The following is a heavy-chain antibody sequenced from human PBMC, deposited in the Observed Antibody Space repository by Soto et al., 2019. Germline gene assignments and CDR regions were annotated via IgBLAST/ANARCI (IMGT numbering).Heavy chain of an antibody. J-gene: IGHJ4*02. V-gene: IGHV1-3*01. D-gene: IGHD3-16*02. CDR1: GYTFTSYA. CDR3: ARDRWWRITFGGVIALHY. CDR2: INAGNGNT. Sequence: QVPLVQSGAEVKKPGASVKVSCKASGYTFTSYAMHWVRQAPGQRLEWMGWINAGNGNTKYSQKFQGRVTITRDTSASTAYMELSSLRSEDTAVYYCARDRWWRITFGGVIALHYWGQGTLVTVSS.